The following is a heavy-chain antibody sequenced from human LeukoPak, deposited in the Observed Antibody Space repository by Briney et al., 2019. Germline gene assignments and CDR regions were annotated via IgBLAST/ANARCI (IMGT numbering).Heavy chain of an antibody. D-gene: IGHD2-8*01. V-gene: IGHV3-21*01. J-gene: IGHJ5*02. CDR2: ISTSSSYI. CDR1: GFTFSSYS. CDR3: ARGADGVSANARGWFDP. Sequence: GGSLRLSCTASGFTFSSYSVNWVRQAQGQGLGWVSSISTSSSYIYYADSVKGRFTIFRDNARNSLYLQMNTLRAEDTAVYSCARGADGVSANARGWFDPWGQGTLVTVSS.